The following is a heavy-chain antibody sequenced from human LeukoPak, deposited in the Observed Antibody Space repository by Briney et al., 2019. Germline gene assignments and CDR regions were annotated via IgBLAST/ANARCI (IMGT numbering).Heavy chain of an antibody. D-gene: IGHD6-13*01. CDR1: GFTFNNYA. CDR2: ISGSGGRK. Sequence: GGSLRLSCAASGFTFNNYAMSWVRQAPGRGLGWVSTISGSGGRKYYADSVKGRFTISRDNSKYTLYLQMNSLRAEDTAIYYCAKDFEGYSSSWYYFDYWGQGALVTVSS. CDR3: AKDFEGYSSSWYYFDY. V-gene: IGHV3-23*01. J-gene: IGHJ4*02.